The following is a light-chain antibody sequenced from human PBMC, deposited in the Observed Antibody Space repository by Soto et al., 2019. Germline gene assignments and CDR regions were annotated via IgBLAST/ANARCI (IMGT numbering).Light chain of an antibody. J-gene: IGKJ1*01. CDR1: QSISNW. CDR3: QHYNSYSEA. CDR2: HAS. Sequence: DIQMTQSPSTLPPSVGDRVTITSRASQSISNWLAWYQQKPGTAPKVLIYHASNLQSGVPSRFSGSGSGTEFTLTISRLQPDDFATYYCQHYNSYSEACGQGTKVDIK. V-gene: IGKV1-5*01.